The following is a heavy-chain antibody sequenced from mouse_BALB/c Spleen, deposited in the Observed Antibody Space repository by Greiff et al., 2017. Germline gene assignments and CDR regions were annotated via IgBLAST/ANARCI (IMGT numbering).Heavy chain of an antibody. CDR1: GFTFSSYA. V-gene: IGHV5-6-5*01. Sequence: EVQLVESGGGLVKPGGSLKLSCAASGFTFSSYAMSWVRQTPEKRLEWVASISSGGSTYYPDSVKGRFTISRDNARNILYLQMSSLRSEDTAMYYCARGNGNYEDYWGQGTTLTVSS. J-gene: IGHJ2*01. CDR3: ARGNGNYEDY. D-gene: IGHD2-1*01. CDR2: ISSGGST.